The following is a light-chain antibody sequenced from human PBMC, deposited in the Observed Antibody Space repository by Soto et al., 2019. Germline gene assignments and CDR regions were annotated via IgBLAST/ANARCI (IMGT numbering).Light chain of an antibody. J-gene: IGKJ2*03. CDR2: DAS. Sequence: EIALTQSPATLSLTPGDRASLSCRASQSVRTYLAWYQQKPGQAPRLLIYDASNRATGIPARFSGSGSGTDFTLTISSLEPEDFAVYYCQHRSDCPYSFGQGTKVEIK. CDR1: QSVRTY. V-gene: IGKV3-11*01. CDR3: QHRSDCPYS.